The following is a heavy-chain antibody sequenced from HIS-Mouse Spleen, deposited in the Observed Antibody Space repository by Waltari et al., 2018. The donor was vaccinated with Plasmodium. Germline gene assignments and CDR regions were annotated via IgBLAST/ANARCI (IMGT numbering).Heavy chain of an antibody. CDR3: AKAQGVINFDY. Sequence: QVQLVESGGGVVQPGRSLRLSCAAPGFTFSSYGMHWVGQAPGKGLDWVAVISDAGSNKYYADSVKGRFTISRDNSKNTLYLQMNSLGAEDTAVYYCAKAQGVINFDYWGQGTLVTVSS. V-gene: IGHV3-30*18. CDR2: ISDAGSNK. J-gene: IGHJ4*02. CDR1: GFTFSSYG. D-gene: IGHD3-16*01.